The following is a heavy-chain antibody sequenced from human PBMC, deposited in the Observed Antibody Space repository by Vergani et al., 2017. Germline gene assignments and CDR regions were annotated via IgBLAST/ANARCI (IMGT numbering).Heavy chain of an antibody. Sequence: EVQLVESGGGLVQPGGSLRLSCAASGFTFSSYWMSWVRQAPGKGLDWVANIKQDGSEKYYVDSVKGRFTISRENGKNSLYLQMNSLRAEDTAVYYCARRGRVWYCSSTSCYDAFDIWGQGTMVTVSS. J-gene: IGHJ3*02. V-gene: IGHV3-7*03. CDR2: IKQDGSEK. CDR3: ARRGRVWYCSSTSCYDAFDI. D-gene: IGHD2-2*01. CDR1: GFTFSSYW.